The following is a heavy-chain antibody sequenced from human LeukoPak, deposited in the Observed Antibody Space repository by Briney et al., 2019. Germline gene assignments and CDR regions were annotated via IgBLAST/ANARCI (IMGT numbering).Heavy chain of an antibody. CDR3: ARGGWETVFDF. Sequence: GGSLRLSCAASGFTFSDYYMSWIRQAPGEGLEWVSYISTSGSTIYYADSVRGRFTISRDNAKNSLFLQMNSLRAEDTAVYYCARGGWETVFDFWGQGTLVTVSS. CDR1: GFTFSDYY. V-gene: IGHV3-11*04. CDR2: ISTSGSTI. J-gene: IGHJ4*02. D-gene: IGHD1-26*01.